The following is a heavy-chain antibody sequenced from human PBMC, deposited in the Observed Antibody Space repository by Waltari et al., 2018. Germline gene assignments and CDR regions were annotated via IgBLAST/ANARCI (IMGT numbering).Heavy chain of an antibody. CDR2: YSGK. CDR3: VRSYTVTTSPIAGY. V-gene: IGHV4-59*01. CDR1: GDSITTYY. J-gene: IGHJ4*02. D-gene: IGHD4-17*01. Sequence: PGLVKPSETLSLACNVSGDSITTYYWSWIRQPPGKGLEWIGYSGKKYNPSLRSRAAISLDTSNNQFSLKLSSVTAADTAVYYCVRSYTVTTSPIAGYWGPGILVTVSS.